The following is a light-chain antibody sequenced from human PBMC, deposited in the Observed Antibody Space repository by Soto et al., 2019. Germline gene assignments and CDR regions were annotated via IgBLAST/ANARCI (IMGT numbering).Light chain of an antibody. J-gene: IGLJ1*01. CDR2: TND. Sequence: QSVRTQPPSVSRTPGQRVTISCSGSTSNIGSYTVNWYQHLPGTAPKLLIYTNDRRPSRVPDRISGSKSGSSASLAITGLQAEDEADYYCQSYDSSLTGSIFGTGTKVTV. CDR1: TSNIGSYT. CDR3: QSYDSSLTGSI. V-gene: IGLV1-44*01.